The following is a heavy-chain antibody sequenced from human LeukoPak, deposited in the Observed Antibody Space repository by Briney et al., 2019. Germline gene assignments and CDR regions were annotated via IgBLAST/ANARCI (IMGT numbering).Heavy chain of an antibody. CDR3: ARDGSSWYPSLDY. CDR2: IKQDGSEK. D-gene: IGHD6-13*01. CDR1: GFTFSSYW. J-gene: IGHJ4*02. Sequence: GGSLRLPCAASGFTFSSYWMSWVRQAPGKGLEWVANIKQDGSEKYYVDSVKGRFTISRDNAKNSLYLQMNSLRAEDTAVYYCARDGSSWYPSLDYWGQGTLVTVSS. V-gene: IGHV3-7*01.